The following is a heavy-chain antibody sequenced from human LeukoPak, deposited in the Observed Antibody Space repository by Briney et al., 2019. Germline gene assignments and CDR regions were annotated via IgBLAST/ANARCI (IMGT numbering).Heavy chain of an antibody. CDR3: ARVGVATISSYFDY. J-gene: IGHJ4*02. V-gene: IGHV4-34*01. D-gene: IGHD5-12*01. CDR1: GGSFSGYY. Sequence: SETLSLTCAVYGGSFSGYYWSWIRQPPGKGLEWIGEINHSGSTNYNPSLKSRVTISVDTSKNQFSLKLSSVTVADTAVYYCARVGVATISSYFDYWGQGTLVTVSS. CDR2: INHSGST.